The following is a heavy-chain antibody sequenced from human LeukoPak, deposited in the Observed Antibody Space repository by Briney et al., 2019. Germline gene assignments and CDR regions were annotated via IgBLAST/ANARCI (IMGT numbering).Heavy chain of an antibody. CDR1: GFTSDDYT. CDR3: AKGDSSSWYNFDY. J-gene: IGHJ4*02. Sequence: TGGSLRLSCAASGFTSDDYTMHWVRQAPGKGLEWVSLISWDDDSTYYADSVKGRFTISRDNSKNSLYLQMNSLRTEDTALYYCAKGDSSSWYNFDYWGQGTLVTVSS. D-gene: IGHD6-13*01. V-gene: IGHV3-43*01. CDR2: ISWDDDST.